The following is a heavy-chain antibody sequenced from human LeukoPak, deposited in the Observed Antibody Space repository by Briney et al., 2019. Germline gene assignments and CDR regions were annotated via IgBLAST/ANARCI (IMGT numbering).Heavy chain of an antibody. CDR3: AKDLVVVVAGYYYMDV. Sequence: GGSLRLSCAAPGFTFSSYAMSWVRQAPGKGLEWVSAISGSGGSTYYADSVKGRFTISRDNSKNTLYLQMNSLRAEDTAVYYCAKDLVVVVAGYYYMDVWGKGTTVTVSS. CDR1: GFTFSSYA. CDR2: ISGSGGST. J-gene: IGHJ6*03. D-gene: IGHD2-15*01. V-gene: IGHV3-23*01.